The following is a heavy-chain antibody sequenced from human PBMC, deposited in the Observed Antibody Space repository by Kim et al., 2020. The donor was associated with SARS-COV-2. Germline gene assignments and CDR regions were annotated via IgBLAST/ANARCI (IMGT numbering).Heavy chain of an antibody. CDR3: TRDVGGTGHY. CDR1: GFTLSNYE. CDR2: IRAVGAT. Sequence: GGSLRLSCEASGFTLSNYEMDWVRQAPGTGPEWISGIRAVGATYYADSVRGRFIISRDNAKNSLYLHMNGLRVDDTAIYYCTRDVGGTGHYWGQGTLVTVSS. J-gene: IGHJ4*02. V-gene: IGHV3-48*03.